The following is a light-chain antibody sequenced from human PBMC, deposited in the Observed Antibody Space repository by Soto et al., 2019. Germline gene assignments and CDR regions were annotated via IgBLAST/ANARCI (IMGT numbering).Light chain of an antibody. CDR1: SRDVGAYNY. CDR3: ASYVFGSTPDV. J-gene: IGLJ1*01. V-gene: IGLV2-14*01. Sequence: QSALTQPASMSGSPGQSITISCTGTSRDVGAYNYVSWYQQHPGKAPKLIIYEVSNRPSGVSYRFTGSKSGNTASLTISGLQAEDEADYYCASYVFGSTPDVFGTGTKVTVL. CDR2: EVS.